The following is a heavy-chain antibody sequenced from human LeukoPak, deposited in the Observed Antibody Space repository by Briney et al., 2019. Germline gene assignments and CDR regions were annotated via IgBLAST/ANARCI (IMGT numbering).Heavy chain of an antibody. Sequence: SETLSLTCAVYGGSFSGYYWSWIRQPPGKGLEWIGEINHSGSTNYNPSLKSRVTISVDTSKNQFSLKLSSVTAADTAVYYCARDLSIAAAGPKYNWFDPWGQGTLVTVSS. J-gene: IGHJ5*02. CDR1: GGSFSGYY. CDR2: INHSGST. D-gene: IGHD6-13*01. V-gene: IGHV4-34*01. CDR3: ARDLSIAAAGPKYNWFDP.